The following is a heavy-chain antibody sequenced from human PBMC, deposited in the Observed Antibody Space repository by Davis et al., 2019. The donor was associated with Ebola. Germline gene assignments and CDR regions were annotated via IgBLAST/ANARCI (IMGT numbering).Heavy chain of an antibody. Sequence: PSETLSLTCAVYGGSFSGYYWSWIRQPPGKGLEWIGEINHSGSTNYNPSLKSRVTISVDTSKNQFSLKLSSVTAADTAVYYCAGSKTRILPDYWGQGTLVTVSS. CDR1: GGSFSGYY. CDR2: INHSGST. J-gene: IGHJ4*02. D-gene: IGHD2/OR15-2a*01. CDR3: AGSKTRILPDY. V-gene: IGHV4-34*01.